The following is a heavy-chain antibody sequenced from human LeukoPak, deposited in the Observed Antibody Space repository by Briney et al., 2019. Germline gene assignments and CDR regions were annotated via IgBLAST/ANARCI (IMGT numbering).Heavy chain of an antibody. V-gene: IGHV1-2*06. CDR3: ARDLFSTSWRNDNWFDP. D-gene: IGHD2-2*01. CDR2: INPNSGST. Sequence: ASVKVSCKASGYTFTGHYMHWVRQAPGQGREWMGRINPNSGSTNHAQNSQGRVTMTRDTPISTAYMELSRLRSDDTAVYYCARDLFSTSWRNDNWFDPWGQGTLVTVSS. J-gene: IGHJ5*02. CDR1: GYTFTGHY.